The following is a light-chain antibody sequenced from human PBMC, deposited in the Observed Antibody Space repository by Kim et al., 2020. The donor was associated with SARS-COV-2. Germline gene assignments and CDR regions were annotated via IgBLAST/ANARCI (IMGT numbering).Light chain of an antibody. CDR2: GAS. V-gene: IGKV3-20*01. J-gene: IGKJ4*01. CDR3: QQYGSSPLLT. CDR1: QSVSSSY. Sequence: EIVLTQSPGTLSLSPGERATLSCRASQSVSSSYLSWYQQKPGQAPRLLIYGASTRAAGIPDRFSGSESGTDFTLTISRLEPEGFAVYYCQQYGSSPLLTFGGGTKVDIK.